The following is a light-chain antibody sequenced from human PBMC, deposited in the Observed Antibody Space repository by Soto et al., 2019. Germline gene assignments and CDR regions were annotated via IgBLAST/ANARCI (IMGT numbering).Light chain of an antibody. Sequence: DIQMTQSPSSLSASVGDRVTITCQASQDISNYLNWYQQKPGKAPKLLIDDASNLETVVPSRFSGSGCGTDFTFNISSLQPEDIATYYCQQYDNLPWTFGRGTKVEIK. CDR3: QQYDNLPWT. CDR1: QDISNY. CDR2: DAS. V-gene: IGKV1-33*01. J-gene: IGKJ1*01.